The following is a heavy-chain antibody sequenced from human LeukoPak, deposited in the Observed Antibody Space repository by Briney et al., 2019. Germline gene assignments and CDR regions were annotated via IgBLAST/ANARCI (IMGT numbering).Heavy chain of an antibody. Sequence: SETLSLTCGVYGGAFGGFFWTWIRQAPGKGLEWIGTIYHSGSTEYNPSLKSRVAIFVDTSKNQFSLILHSVAAADTAVYYCARRSEFDNTHYHYFDYWGQGALVTVSS. CDR3: ARRSEFDNTHYHYFDY. J-gene: IGHJ4*02. D-gene: IGHD2-15*01. CDR2: IYHSGST. V-gene: IGHV4-34*01. CDR1: GGAFGGFF.